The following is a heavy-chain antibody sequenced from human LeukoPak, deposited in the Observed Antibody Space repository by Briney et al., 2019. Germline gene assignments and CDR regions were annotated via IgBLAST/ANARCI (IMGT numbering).Heavy chain of an antibody. D-gene: IGHD6-19*01. CDR3: AKGGGSGLRKRYYYYMDV. CDR1: GFTFSSYG. J-gene: IGHJ6*03. V-gene: IGHV3-23*01. CDR2: ISGSGGST. Sequence: GGTLRLSCAASGFTFSSYGMSWVRQAPGKGVEWVSAISGSGGSTYYADSVKGRFTISRGNSKNTLYLQMNSLRAEDTAVYYCAKGGGSGLRKRYYYYMDVWGKGTTVTISS.